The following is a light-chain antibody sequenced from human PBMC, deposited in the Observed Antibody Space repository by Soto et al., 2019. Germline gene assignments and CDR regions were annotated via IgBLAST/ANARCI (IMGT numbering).Light chain of an antibody. CDR1: QSLLHTSGDNY. J-gene: IGKJ1*01. CDR2: LGS. Sequence: DIGMTQSPLSLSVTPGEPASISCRSSQSLLHTSGDNYLDWYLQRPGQSPQLLIYLGSKRASAVSDRFTGSGSGTRFTLRISRVEAEDVGFYYRMQAQQIPRTFGQGTKVDIK. CDR3: MQAQQIPRT. V-gene: IGKV2-28*01.